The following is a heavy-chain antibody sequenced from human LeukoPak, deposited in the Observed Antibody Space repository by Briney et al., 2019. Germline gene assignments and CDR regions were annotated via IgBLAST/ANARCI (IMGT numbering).Heavy chain of an antibody. CDR1: GFTFSSYA. CDR2: ISGSGGST. V-gene: IGHV3-23*01. J-gene: IGHJ4*02. Sequence: GGSLRLSCAASGFTFSSYAMRWVRQAPGKGLEWVSAISGSGGSTYYADSVKGRFTISRDNSKNTLYLQMNSLRAEDTAVYYCAKDQGITIFGVVGYFDYWGQGTLVTVSS. D-gene: IGHD3-3*01. CDR3: AKDQGITIFGVVGYFDY.